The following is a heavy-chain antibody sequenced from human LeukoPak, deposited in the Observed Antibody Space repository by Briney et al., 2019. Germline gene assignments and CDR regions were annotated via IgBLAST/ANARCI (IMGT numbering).Heavy chain of an antibody. CDR3: ARLRWARYFDY. J-gene: IGHJ4*02. CDR1: GFTFSSYS. CDR2: ISSGSSTI. D-gene: IGHD4-23*01. V-gene: IGHV3-48*01. Sequence: PGGSLRLSCAASGFTFSSYSMNWVRQAAGEGLEWVSYISSGSSTIYYADSVKGRFTISRDNAKNSLYLQMNSLRAEDTAVYYCARLRWARYFDYWGQGTLVTVSS.